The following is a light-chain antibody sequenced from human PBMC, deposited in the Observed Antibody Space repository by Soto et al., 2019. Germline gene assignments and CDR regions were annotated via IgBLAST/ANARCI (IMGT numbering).Light chain of an antibody. CDR2: AAS. CDR3: LQYGIPLWT. CDR1: QSVTADY. J-gene: IGKJ1*01. Sequence: EIALTQSPGTLSLSPGERATLSCRASQSVTADYLAWYQQKPGQAPRLLIYAASIGATGIPDRFSGSGFGKDCTLTISRLEPEDSAVYYCLQYGIPLWTFGRGTKVEIK. V-gene: IGKV3-20*01.